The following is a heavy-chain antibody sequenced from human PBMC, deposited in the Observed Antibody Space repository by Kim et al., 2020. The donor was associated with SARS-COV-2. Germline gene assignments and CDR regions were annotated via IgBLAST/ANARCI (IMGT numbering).Heavy chain of an antibody. CDR1: GFTFSSYG. V-gene: IGHV3-33*01. J-gene: IGHJ4*02. CDR3: ATSGYSSEYYFDY. D-gene: IGHD5-18*01. Sequence: GGSLRLSCAASGFTFSSYGMHWVRQAPGKGLEWVAVIWYDGSNKYYADSVKGRFTISRDNSKNTLYLQMNSLRAEDTAVYYCATSGYSSEYYFDYWGQGTLVTVSS. CDR2: IWYDGSNK.